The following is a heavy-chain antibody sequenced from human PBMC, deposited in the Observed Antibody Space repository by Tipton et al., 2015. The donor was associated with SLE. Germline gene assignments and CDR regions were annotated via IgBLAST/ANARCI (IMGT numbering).Heavy chain of an antibody. J-gene: IGHJ5*02. CDR1: GGSISSGGYS. Sequence: TLSLTCAVSGGSISSGGYSWSWIRQPPGKGLEWIGYIYSSGTTNYSPSLKSRVTISVDTSKNQFSLNLSSVTAADTAVYYCARGGGYCSTKSCYWFDPWGPGTQVTVSS. CDR2: IYSSGTT. V-gene: IGHV4-61*08. D-gene: IGHD2-2*01. CDR3: ARGGGYCSTKSCYWFDP.